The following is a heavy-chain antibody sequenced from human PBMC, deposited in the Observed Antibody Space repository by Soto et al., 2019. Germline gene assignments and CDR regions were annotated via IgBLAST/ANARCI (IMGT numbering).Heavy chain of an antibody. CDR1: GGTFSSYA. Sequence: ASVKVSCKASGGTFSSYAISWVRQAPGQGLEWMGGIIPIFGTANYAQKFQGRVTITADESTSTAYMELSSLRSEDTAVYYCARDVPTVFLRHSNWFDPWGQGTLVTVSS. CDR3: ARDVPTVFLRHSNWFDP. V-gene: IGHV1-69*13. D-gene: IGHD4-4*01. CDR2: IIPIFGTA. J-gene: IGHJ5*02.